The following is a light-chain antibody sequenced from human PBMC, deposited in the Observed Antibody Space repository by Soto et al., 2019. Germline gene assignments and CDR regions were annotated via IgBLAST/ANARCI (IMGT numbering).Light chain of an antibody. Sequence: VLTQSPAILSLSPGERATLSCRASQSVNNYLAWYQQKPGQAPRLLIYDSSNRATGIPARFSASGSGTAFTLTISSLEPEDFAVYYCQQRRVWPLTFGGGTKVEIK. CDR3: QQRRVWPLT. J-gene: IGKJ4*01. V-gene: IGKV3-11*01. CDR1: QSVNNY. CDR2: DSS.